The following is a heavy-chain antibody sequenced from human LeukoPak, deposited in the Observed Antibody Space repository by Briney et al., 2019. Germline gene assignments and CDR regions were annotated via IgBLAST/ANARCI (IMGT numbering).Heavy chain of an antibody. Sequence: SQTLSLTCAISGDSVSGNTTAWNWIRQSPSRGLEWLGRTYSRSRWYHDYAVSVTSRISISADTSKNQLSLQLISVTPDDTAIYFCARGISRFNWFDTWGQGTLVTVSS. D-gene: IGHD3-10*01. CDR1: GDSVSGNTTA. CDR2: TYSRSRWYH. V-gene: IGHV6-1*01. J-gene: IGHJ5*02. CDR3: ARGISRFNWFDT.